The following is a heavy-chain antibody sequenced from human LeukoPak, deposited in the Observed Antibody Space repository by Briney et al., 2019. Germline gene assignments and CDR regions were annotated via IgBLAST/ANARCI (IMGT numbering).Heavy chain of an antibody. Sequence: SGTLSLTCAVSGGSISSSNWWSWVRQPPGKGLEWIGEINHSGSTTYNPSLKSRVTISVETSKNQFSLKVTSVTAADTAVYYCAREYYDFWSGHPPNWFDPWGQGTLVTVSS. CDR1: GGSISSSNW. J-gene: IGHJ5*01. V-gene: IGHV4-4*02. CDR2: INHSGST. D-gene: IGHD3-3*01. CDR3: AREYYDFWSGHPPNWFDP.